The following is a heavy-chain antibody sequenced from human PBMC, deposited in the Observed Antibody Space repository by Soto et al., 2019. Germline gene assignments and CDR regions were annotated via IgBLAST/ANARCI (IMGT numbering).Heavy chain of an antibody. CDR3: AKDRLPVFGVVVTFED. CDR1: GFTFDSYA. V-gene: IGHV3-23*01. J-gene: IGHJ4*02. D-gene: IGHD3-3*01. CDR2: LSGSGYQT. Sequence: EVQLLESGGGLVQPGGSLRLSCATDGFTFDSYAMHWVRQAPGKGLEWVSSLSGSGYQTYYADSVKGRLTISRDRSKNTVYLQTNSLRAEDTAVYFCAKDRLPVFGVVVTFEDWGRGTLVTVAS.